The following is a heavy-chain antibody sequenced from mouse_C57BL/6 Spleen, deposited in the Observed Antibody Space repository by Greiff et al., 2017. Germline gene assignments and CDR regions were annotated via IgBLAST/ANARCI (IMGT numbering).Heavy chain of an antibody. CDR2: IYPGDGDT. V-gene: IGHV1-82*01. J-gene: IGHJ4*01. CDR1: GYAFSSSW. Sequence: VQLQQSGPELVKPGASVKISCKASGYAFSSSWMNWVKQRPGTGLEWIGRIYPGDGDTNYNGKFKGKATLTADKSSSTAYMQLSSLTSEDSAVYFCARVELPRTAMDYGGQGTSVTVSS. D-gene: IGHD1-1*01. CDR3: ARVELPRTAMDY.